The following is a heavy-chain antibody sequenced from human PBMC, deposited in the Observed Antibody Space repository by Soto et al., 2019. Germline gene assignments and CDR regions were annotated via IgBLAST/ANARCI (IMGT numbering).Heavy chain of an antibody. CDR3: AHRAAAGVPRLLYYFDY. D-gene: IGHD6-13*01. CDR2: IYWDDHK. V-gene: IGHV2-5*02. J-gene: IGHJ4*02. Sequence: QITLKESGPPLVKPTQTLTLTCTFSGFSLSTSGVGVGWIRQPPGKALEWLALIYWDDHKRYSPSLKSRLTSTKDTTKNQVVLTMTHTDPVDTATYYCAHRAAAGVPRLLYYFDYWGQGTLVTVSS. CDR1: GFSLSTSGVG.